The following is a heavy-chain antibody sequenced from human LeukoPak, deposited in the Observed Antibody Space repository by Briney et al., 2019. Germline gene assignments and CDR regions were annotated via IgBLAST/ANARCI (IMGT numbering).Heavy chain of an antibody. CDR2: IIPILGIA. D-gene: IGHD3-10*01. Sequence: ASVTVSCKASGGTFSSYAISWVRQAPGQGLEWMGRIIPILGIANYAQKFQGRVTITADKSTSTAYMELSSLRSEDTAVYYGARRYYGSGSYYGFDPWGQGTLVTVSS. V-gene: IGHV1-69*04. CDR1: GGTFSSYA. J-gene: IGHJ5*02. CDR3: ARRYYGSGSYYGFDP.